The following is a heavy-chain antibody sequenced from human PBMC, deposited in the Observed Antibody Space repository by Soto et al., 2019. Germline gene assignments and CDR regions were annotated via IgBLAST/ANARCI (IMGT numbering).Heavy chain of an antibody. CDR3: SRVGDGYNFGAFY. D-gene: IGHD2-21*01. Sequence: QVQLVQSGAEVKEPGSSVKVSCKASGGGNLRDYRTTWVRRAPGQGLEWMGGIIPKLGSANYAQNFQGRVTVTAYESTNTVYTELRSLRADDTAFYSSSRVGDGYNFGAFYWGEGTPVTVSS. V-gene: IGHV1-69*01. CDR2: IIPKLGSA. CDR1: GGGNLRDYR. J-gene: IGHJ4*02.